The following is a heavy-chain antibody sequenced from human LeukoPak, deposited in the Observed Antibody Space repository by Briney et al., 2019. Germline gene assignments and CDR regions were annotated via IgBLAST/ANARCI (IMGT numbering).Heavy chain of an antibody. CDR3: ARVRLLNWFDP. D-gene: IGHD2/OR15-2a*01. J-gene: IGHJ5*02. CDR1: GGSISGYY. V-gene: IGHV4-34*01. Sequence: SETLSLTCSVSGGSISGYYWSWIRQPPGKGLEWIGEINHSGSTNYNPSLKSRVTISVDTSKNQFSLKLSSVTAADTAVYYCARVRLLNWFDPWGQGTLVTVSS. CDR2: INHSGST.